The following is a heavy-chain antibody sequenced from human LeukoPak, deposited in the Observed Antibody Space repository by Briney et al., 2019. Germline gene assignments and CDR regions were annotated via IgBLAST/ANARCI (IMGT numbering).Heavy chain of an antibody. CDR2: INPNSGGT. Sequence: ASVKVSCKASGYTFTGYYMHWVRQAPGQGLEWMGRINPNSGGTNYAQKFQGRVTMTRDTSISTAYMELSRLRSGDTAVYYCARVRVNYDILTGYYTDYWGQGTLVTVSS. V-gene: IGHV1-2*06. J-gene: IGHJ4*02. CDR1: GYTFTGYY. D-gene: IGHD3-9*01. CDR3: ARVRVNYDILTGYYTDY.